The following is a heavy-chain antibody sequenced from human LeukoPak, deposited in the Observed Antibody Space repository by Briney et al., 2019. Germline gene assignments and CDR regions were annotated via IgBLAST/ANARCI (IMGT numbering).Heavy chain of an antibody. D-gene: IGHD5-12*01. J-gene: IGHJ4*02. Sequence: GASVKVSCKTSGYTFIGYYMHWVRQAPGQGLEWMGWINPNSGGTNYAQKFQGRVTMTRDTSISTAYMELSRLRSDDTAVYYCAREEASGYDRTNDYWGQGTLVTVSS. CDR2: INPNSGGT. CDR1: GYTFIGYY. CDR3: AREEASGYDRTNDY. V-gene: IGHV1-2*02.